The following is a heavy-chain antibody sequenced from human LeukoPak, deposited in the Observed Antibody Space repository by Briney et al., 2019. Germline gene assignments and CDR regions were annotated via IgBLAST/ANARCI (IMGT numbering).Heavy chain of an antibody. D-gene: IGHD3-22*01. CDR2: INHSGST. V-gene: IGHV4-34*01. CDR1: GGSFNNNY. CDR3: ARDSSGYYYELDY. J-gene: IGHJ4*02. Sequence: KPSETLSLTCGVYGGSFNNNYWSWIRQPPGKGLEWIGEINHSGSTNYNPSLKSRVTISVDKSKNQFSLKLSSVTAADTAVYYCARDSSGYYYELDYWGQGTPVTVSS.